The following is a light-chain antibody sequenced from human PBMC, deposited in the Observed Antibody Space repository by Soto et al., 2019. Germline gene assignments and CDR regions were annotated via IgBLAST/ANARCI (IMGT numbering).Light chain of an antibody. J-gene: IGKJ1*01. CDR1: QSVSSN. V-gene: IGKV3-15*01. CDR2: GVT. Sequence: EIVMTQSPATLSVSPGERATLSCRASQSVSSNLAWYQQKPGQAPRLLIYGVTTRATGIPARFSGSGSGTEFTLTISSLQSEDFAVYYCQQYNSWLRTFGQGTKLEIK. CDR3: QQYNSWLRT.